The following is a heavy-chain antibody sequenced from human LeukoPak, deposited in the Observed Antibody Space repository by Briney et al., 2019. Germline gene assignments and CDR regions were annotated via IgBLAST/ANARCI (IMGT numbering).Heavy chain of an antibody. D-gene: IGHD5-18*01. V-gene: IGHV4-59*01. CDR1: SGSISTYY. CDR2: IYYSGST. Sequence: IPSETLSLTCTLSSGSISTYYWNWVRQPPGKGLEWVGCIYYSGSTHYNPSLKSRVTMSVDTSKNQFSLKLTSVTAADTAVYFCARGGYSFDIWGQGTLVTVSS. CDR3: ARGGYSFDI. J-gene: IGHJ4*02.